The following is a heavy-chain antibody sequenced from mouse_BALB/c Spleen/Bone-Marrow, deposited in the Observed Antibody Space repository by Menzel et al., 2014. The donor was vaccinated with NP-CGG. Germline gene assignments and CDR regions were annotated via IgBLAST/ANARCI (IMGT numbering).Heavy chain of an antibody. Sequence: VQLQQSGAELAKPGASVEMSCKASGYTFTSYWMHWVKQRPGQGLEWIGYINPSTGYTEYNQKFKDKATLTADKSSSTAYMQLSSLTSEDSAVYYCARRAVRYFDYWGQGTTLTVSS. CDR3: ARRAVRYFDY. V-gene: IGHV1-7*01. J-gene: IGHJ2*01. CDR1: GYTFTSYW. D-gene: IGHD2-13*01. CDR2: INPSTGYT.